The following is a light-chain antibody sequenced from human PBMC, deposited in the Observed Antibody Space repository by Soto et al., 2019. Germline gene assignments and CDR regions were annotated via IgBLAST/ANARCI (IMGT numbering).Light chain of an antibody. CDR2: EVS. CDR1: SSDVGAYNY. J-gene: IGLJ2*01. V-gene: IGLV2-14*01. Sequence: QSALTQPASVSGSPEQSITISCTGTSSDVGAYNYVSWYQQHPGKAPKLMIFEVSDRPSGVSKRFSGSKSGNTASLTISGLQAEDEADYYCSSYTSSNTLVFGGGTKLTVL. CDR3: SSYTSSNTLV.